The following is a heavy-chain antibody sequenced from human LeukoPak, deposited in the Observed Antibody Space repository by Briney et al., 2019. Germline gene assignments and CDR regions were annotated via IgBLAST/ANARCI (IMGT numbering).Heavy chain of an antibody. Sequence: ASVKVSCKASGDTFTGYYMHWVRQAPGQGLEWMGWINPNSGGTNYAQKFQGWVTMTRDTSISTAYMELSRLRSDDTAVYYCAVAHDSSGYPLDYWGQGTLVTVSS. D-gene: IGHD3-22*01. J-gene: IGHJ4*02. CDR2: INPNSGGT. CDR1: GDTFTGYY. V-gene: IGHV1-2*04. CDR3: AVAHDSSGYPLDY.